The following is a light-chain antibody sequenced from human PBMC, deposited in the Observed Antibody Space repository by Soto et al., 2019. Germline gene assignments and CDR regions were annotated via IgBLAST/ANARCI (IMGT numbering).Light chain of an antibody. Sequence: DIPMTQSPSSLSASIGDSAIITCRASQDIGTYLNWYQHKPGKAPKHLIYAASSLQTGVPSRFTGSGSGTEFTLTLDSLQPEDFATYYCQQSYTTPRITFGQGTRLEIK. J-gene: IGKJ5*01. CDR3: QQSYTTPRIT. CDR2: AAS. CDR1: QDIGTY. V-gene: IGKV1-39*01.